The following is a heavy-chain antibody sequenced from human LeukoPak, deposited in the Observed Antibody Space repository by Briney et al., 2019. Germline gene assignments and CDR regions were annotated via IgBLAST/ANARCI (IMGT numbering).Heavy chain of an antibody. CDR2: INPNSGGT. D-gene: IGHD6-13*01. Sequence: GASVKVSCKASGYTFTGYYMHWVRQAPGQGLEWMGWINPNSGGTNYAQKFQGRVTMTRDTSISTAYMELSRLRSDDTAVYYCAREKPAAADREAFDIWGQGTMVTVSS. V-gene: IGHV1-2*02. J-gene: IGHJ3*02. CDR3: AREKPAAADREAFDI. CDR1: GYTFTGYY.